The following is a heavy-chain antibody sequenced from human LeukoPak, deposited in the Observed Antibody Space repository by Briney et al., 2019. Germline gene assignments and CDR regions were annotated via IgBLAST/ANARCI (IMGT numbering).Heavy chain of an antibody. CDR3: ARDESIAARVVFDP. CDR2: IIPILGIA. D-gene: IGHD6-6*01. V-gene: IGHV1-69*04. CDR1: GGTFSSYA. Sequence: SVKVSCKASGGTFSSYAISWVRQAPGQELEWMGRIIPILGIANYAQKFQGRVTITADKSTSTAYMELSSLRSEDTAVYYCARDESIAARVVFDPWGQGTLVTVSS. J-gene: IGHJ5*02.